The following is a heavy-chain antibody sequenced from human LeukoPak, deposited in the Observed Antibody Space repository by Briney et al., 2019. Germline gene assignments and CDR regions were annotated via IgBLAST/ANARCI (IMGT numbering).Heavy chain of an antibody. CDR3: ARGVLRFLEWLLY. CDR1: GGTFSSYA. Sequence: SVKVSCKASGGTFSSYAISWVRQAPGQGLEWMGGIIPIFGTANYAQKFQGRVTIAADESTSTAYMELSSLRSEDTAVYYCARGVLRFLEWLLYWGQGTLVTVSS. J-gene: IGHJ4*02. D-gene: IGHD3-3*01. CDR2: IIPIFGTA. V-gene: IGHV1-69*13.